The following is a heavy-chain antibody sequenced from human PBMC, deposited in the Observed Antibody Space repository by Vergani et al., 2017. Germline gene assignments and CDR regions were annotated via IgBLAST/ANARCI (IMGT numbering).Heavy chain of an antibody. CDR1: GASITSGSFY. D-gene: IGHD3-10*01. CDR3: ERPVGPSAIADGYHV. J-gene: IGHJ3*01. CDR2: IHDSGTK. V-gene: IGHV4-61*02. Sequence: QVHLNEAGPGLVKPSQTLSLTCTVSGASITSGSFYWSWIRQPAGKGLEWIGRIHDSGTKNYNPSLRSRVTLSVDTSKNQLSLKMISMTATDTGMYYCERPVGPSAIADGYHVWGQGTMVTVS.